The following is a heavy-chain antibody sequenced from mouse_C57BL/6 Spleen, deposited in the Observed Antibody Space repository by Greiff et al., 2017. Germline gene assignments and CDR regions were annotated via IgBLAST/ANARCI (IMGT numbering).Heavy chain of an antibody. CDR1: GFTFSDYY. V-gene: IGHV5-16*01. J-gene: IGHJ4*01. D-gene: IGHD2-3*01. CDR3: ARGNDGYYAMDY. Sequence: EVQRVESEGGLVQPGSSMKLSCTASGFTFSDYYMAWVRQVPEKGLEWVANINYDGSSTYYLDSLKSRFIISRDNAKNILYLQMSSLKSEDTATYYCARGNDGYYAMDYWGQGTSVTVSS. CDR2: INYDGSST.